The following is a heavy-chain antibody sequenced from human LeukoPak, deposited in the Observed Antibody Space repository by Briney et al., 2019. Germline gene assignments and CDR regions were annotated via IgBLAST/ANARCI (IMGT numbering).Heavy chain of an antibody. V-gene: IGHV4-59*01. Sequence: PSETLSLTCSVSGGSISSYYWSWIRQPPGKGLEWIGYISYTGSTSYNPSLKSRVTVSVDTSKNQFSLKLSSVTAADTAVYYCARDAYSSSHLDYWGQGTLVTVPS. J-gene: IGHJ4*02. CDR1: GGSISSYY. CDR3: ARDAYSSSHLDY. CDR2: ISYTGST. D-gene: IGHD6-19*01.